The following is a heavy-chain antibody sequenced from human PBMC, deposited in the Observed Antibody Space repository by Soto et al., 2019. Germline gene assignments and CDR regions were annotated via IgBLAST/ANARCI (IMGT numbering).Heavy chain of an antibody. CDR2: IWYDGSNK. D-gene: IGHD5-18*01. CDR3: ARGRGYSYGTTVVCMDV. V-gene: IGHV3-33*08. Sequence: GGSLRLSCAASGFTFSSYGMHWVRQAPGKGLEWVAVIWYDGSNKYYADSVKGRFTISRDNSKNTLYLQMNSLRAEDTAVYYCARGRGYSYGTTVVCMDVWGQGTTVTVSS. CDR1: GFTFSSYG. J-gene: IGHJ6*02.